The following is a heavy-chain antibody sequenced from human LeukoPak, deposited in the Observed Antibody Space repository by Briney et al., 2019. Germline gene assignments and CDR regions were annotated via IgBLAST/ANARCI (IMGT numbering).Heavy chain of an antibody. Sequence: GGSLRLSCAASGFTFSSYGMHWVRQAPGKGPEWVAVISYDGSNKYYADSVKGRFTISRDNSKNTLYLQMNSLRAEDTAVYYCAKANRASSWYEIDYWGQGTLVTVSS. V-gene: IGHV3-30*18. D-gene: IGHD6-13*01. CDR2: ISYDGSNK. CDR3: AKANRASSWYEIDY. J-gene: IGHJ4*02. CDR1: GFTFSSYG.